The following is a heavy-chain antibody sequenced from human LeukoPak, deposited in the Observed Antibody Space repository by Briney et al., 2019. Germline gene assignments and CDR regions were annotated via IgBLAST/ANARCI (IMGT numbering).Heavy chain of an antibody. J-gene: IGHJ4*02. CDR1: EFTFSSYA. D-gene: IGHD3-10*01. Sequence: GGSLRLSCVASEFTFSSYAMTWVRQAPGKGLEWVSAVSGSGDNTYYADSVKGRFTISRDNAKNSLYLQMNSLRAEDTAVYYCARVDYGSGSLLMGLDYWGQGTLVTVSS. V-gene: IGHV3-23*01. CDR2: VSGSGDNT. CDR3: ARVDYGSGSLLMGLDY.